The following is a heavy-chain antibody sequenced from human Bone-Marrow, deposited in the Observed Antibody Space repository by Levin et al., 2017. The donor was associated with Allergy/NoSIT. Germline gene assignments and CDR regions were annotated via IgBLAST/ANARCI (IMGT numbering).Heavy chain of an antibody. J-gene: IGHJ4*02. Sequence: GESLKISCAASGFTFSSYSMNWVRQAPGKGLEWVSSISSSSSYIYYADSVKGRFTISRDNAKNSLYLQMNSLRAEDTAVYYCARETPPYYYDSSGYSPTSFDYWGQGTLVTVSS. CDR1: GFTFSSYS. V-gene: IGHV3-21*01. CDR3: ARETPPYYYDSSGYSPTSFDY. CDR2: ISSSSSYI. D-gene: IGHD3-22*01.